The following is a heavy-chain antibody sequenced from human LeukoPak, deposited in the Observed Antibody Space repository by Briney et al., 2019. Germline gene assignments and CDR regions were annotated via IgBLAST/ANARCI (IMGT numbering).Heavy chain of an antibody. CDR1: GYTFTGYY. Sequence: GASVKVSCKASGYTFTGYYIHWVRQAPGQGLEWMGWINPNSGGTNYAQKFQGRVTMTRDTSISTADMELSRLRSDDTAVYYCARWKGGVDAFDIWGQGTMVTVSS. CDR2: INPNSGGT. D-gene: IGHD1-1*01. CDR3: ARWKGGVDAFDI. J-gene: IGHJ3*02. V-gene: IGHV1-2*02.